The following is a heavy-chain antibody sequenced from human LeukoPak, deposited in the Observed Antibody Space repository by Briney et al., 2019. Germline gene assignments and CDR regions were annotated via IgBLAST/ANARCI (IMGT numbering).Heavy chain of an antibody. D-gene: IGHD6-25*01. J-gene: IGHJ6*02. CDR3: ARVRRYYGMDV. Sequence: PSETLSHTCTVSGGSISSYYWSWIRQPPGKGLEWIGYIYYSGSTNYNPSLKSRVTISVDTSKNQFSLKLSSVTAADTAVYYCARVRRYYGMDVWGQGTTVTVSS. CDR2: IYYSGST. V-gene: IGHV4-59*01. CDR1: GGSISSYY.